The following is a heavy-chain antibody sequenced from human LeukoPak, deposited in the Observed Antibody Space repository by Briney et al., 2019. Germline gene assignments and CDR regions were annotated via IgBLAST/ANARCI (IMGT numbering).Heavy chain of an antibody. Sequence: ASVKVSFKASGGTFSIYDLSWVRQAPGQGLEGMGGTIPIFGTVNYAQKFQGRVTITADESTSTAYMELSSLRSEDTAVYYCARYDYYHYGMDVWGKGTTVTVSS. J-gene: IGHJ6*04. CDR3: ARYDYYHYGMDV. V-gene: IGHV1-69*13. CDR1: GGTFSIYD. CDR2: TIPIFGTV.